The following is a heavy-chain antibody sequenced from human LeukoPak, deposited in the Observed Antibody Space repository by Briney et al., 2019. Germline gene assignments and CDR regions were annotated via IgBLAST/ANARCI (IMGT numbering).Heavy chain of an antibody. CDR3: ARDAFNYDFWSGYTYYYYYYYMDV. CDR1: GGSISSYY. D-gene: IGHD3-3*01. Sequence: SETLSLTCTVSGGSISSYYWSWIRQPAGKGLEWIGRIYTSGSTNYNHSLKSRVTMSVDTSKNQFSLKLSSVTAADTAVYYCARDAFNYDFWSGYTYYYYYYYMDVWGKGTTVTVSS. V-gene: IGHV4-4*07. J-gene: IGHJ6*03. CDR2: IYTSGST.